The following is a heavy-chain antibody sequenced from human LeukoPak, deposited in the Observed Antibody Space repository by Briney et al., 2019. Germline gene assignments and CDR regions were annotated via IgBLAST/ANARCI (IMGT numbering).Heavy chain of an antibody. D-gene: IGHD6-19*01. CDR3: AMSISGYSSGWPSDY. J-gene: IGHJ4*02. V-gene: IGHV3-48*04. Sequence: GGSLRLSCAASGFTFSSYSMNWVRQAPGKGLEWVSYISSSGSTIYYADSVKGRFTISRDNAKNSLYLQMNSLRAEDTAVYYCAMSISGYSSGWPSDYWGQGTLVTVSS. CDR1: GFTFSSYS. CDR2: ISSSGSTI.